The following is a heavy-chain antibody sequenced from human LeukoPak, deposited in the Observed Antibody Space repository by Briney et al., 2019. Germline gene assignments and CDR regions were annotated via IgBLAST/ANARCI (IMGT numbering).Heavy chain of an antibody. D-gene: IGHD3-3*01. Sequence: GGSLRLSCAASGFTFSNAWMSWVRQAPGKGLEWVGRIKSKTDGGTTDYAAPVKGRCTISRDDSKNTLYLQMNSLKTEDTAVYYCTTDPDYDFWSGYSSGGGYWGQGTLVTVSS. CDR2: IKSKTDGGTT. V-gene: IGHV3-15*01. CDR3: TTDPDYDFWSGYSSGGGY. CDR1: GFTFSNAW. J-gene: IGHJ4*02.